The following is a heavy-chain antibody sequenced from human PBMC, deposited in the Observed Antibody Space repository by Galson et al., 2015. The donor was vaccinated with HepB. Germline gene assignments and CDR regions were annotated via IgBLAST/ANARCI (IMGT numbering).Heavy chain of an antibody. CDR2: ISSSSSYI. V-gene: IGHV3-21*01. CDR3: ARPGRADSSGYYWYFDL. J-gene: IGHJ2*01. CDR1: GFTFSSYS. D-gene: IGHD3-22*01. Sequence: SLRLSCAASGFTFSSYSTNWVRQAPGKGLEWVSSISSSSSYIYYADSVKGRFTISRDNAKNSLYLQMNSLRAEDTAVYYCARPGRADSSGYYWYFDLWGRGTLVTVSS.